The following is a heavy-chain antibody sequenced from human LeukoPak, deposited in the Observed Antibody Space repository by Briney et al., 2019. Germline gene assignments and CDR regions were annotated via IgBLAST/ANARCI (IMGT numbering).Heavy chain of an antibody. CDR3: SRRFDC. V-gene: IGHV3-48*02. Sequence: GGSLRLSCAASGFSPSDYSMNWVRQAPEKGLEWVSYIDGSGHTLYYADSVKGPCTISRDNAKNSLDLQINNLRDEDTAVYYCSRRFDCWGQGTLVTVSS. CDR2: IDGSGHTL. CDR1: GFSPSDYS. J-gene: IGHJ4*02.